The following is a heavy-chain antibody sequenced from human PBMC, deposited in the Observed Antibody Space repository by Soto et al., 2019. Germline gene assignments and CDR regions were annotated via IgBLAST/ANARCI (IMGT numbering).Heavy chain of an antibody. Sequence: WGSLRLSCAASGFTFSDYYMSWIRQAPGKGLEWVSYISSSSSYTNYADSVKGRFTISRDNAKNSLYLQMNSLRAEDTAVYYCARSGRWLQSQPANWGQGTLVNVSS. CDR3: ARSGRWLQSQPAN. D-gene: IGHD1-26*01. V-gene: IGHV3-11*06. J-gene: IGHJ4*02. CDR1: GFTFSDYY. CDR2: ISSSSSYT.